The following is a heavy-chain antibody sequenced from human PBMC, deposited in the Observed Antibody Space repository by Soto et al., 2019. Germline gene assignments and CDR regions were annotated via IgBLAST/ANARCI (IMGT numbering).Heavy chain of an antibody. Sequence: LSLTCTVPGGSISRGGYYWSWIRQHPGKGLEWIGYIYYSGSTYYNPSLKSRVTISVDTSKNQFSLKLSSVTAADTAVYYCASRRAVRGVIITSWFDPWGQGTLVTVSS. CDR3: ASRRAVRGVIITSWFDP. CDR1: GGSISRGGYY. D-gene: IGHD3-10*01. J-gene: IGHJ5*02. CDR2: IYYSGST. V-gene: IGHV4-31*03.